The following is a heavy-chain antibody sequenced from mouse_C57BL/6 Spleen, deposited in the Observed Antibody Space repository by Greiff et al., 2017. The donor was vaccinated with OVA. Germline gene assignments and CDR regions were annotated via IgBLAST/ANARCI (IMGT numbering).Heavy chain of an antibody. CDR3: AREATAQASYYYAMDY. CDR1: GYTFTSYW. V-gene: IGHV1-52*01. CDR2: IDPSDSET. J-gene: IGHJ4*01. Sequence: QVQLQQPGAELVRPGSSVKLSCKASGYTFTSYWMHWVKQRPIQGLEWIGNIDPSDSETHYNQKFKDKATLTVDKSSSTAYMQLSSLTSEDSAVYYCAREATAQASYYYAMDYWGQGTSVTVSS. D-gene: IGHD3-2*02.